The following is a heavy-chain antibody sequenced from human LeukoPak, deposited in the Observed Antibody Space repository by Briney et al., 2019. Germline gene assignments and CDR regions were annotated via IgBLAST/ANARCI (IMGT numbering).Heavy chain of an antibody. Sequence: SETLSLTCTVSGGSISSYYWSWIRQPAGKGLEWIGRIYTSGSTNYNPSLKSRVTMSVDTSKNQFSLKLSSVTAADTAVYYCAGDQYDILTGYQYYFDYWGQGTLVTVSS. D-gene: IGHD3-9*01. CDR2: IYTSGST. J-gene: IGHJ4*02. V-gene: IGHV4-4*07. CDR1: GGSISSYY. CDR3: AGDQYDILTGYQYYFDY.